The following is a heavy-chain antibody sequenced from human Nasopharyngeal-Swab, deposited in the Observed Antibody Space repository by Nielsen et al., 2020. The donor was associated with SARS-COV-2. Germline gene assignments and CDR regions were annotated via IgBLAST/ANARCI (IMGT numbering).Heavy chain of an antibody. CDR3: ARVSIFGVATNTHWFDP. Sequence: SETLSLTCTVSGGSVSSGGYYWSWIRQPPGKGLEWIGYIYYSGSTNYNPSLKSRVTISVDTSKNQFSLKLSSVTAADTAVYYCARVSIFGVATNTHWFDPWGQGTLVTVSS. J-gene: IGHJ5*02. V-gene: IGHV4-61*08. D-gene: IGHD3-3*01. CDR1: GGSVSSGGYY. CDR2: IYYSGST.